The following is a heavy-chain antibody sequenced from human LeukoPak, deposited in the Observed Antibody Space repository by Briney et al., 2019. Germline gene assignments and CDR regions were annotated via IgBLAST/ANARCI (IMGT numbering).Heavy chain of an antibody. Sequence: GGSLRLSCAASGFTFSSYAMHWVRQAPGKGLKWVAVISYDGSNKYYADSVKGRFTISRDNSKNTLYLQMNSLRAEDTALYYCAKYLKANSGWPFDSWGQGTPVTVSS. J-gene: IGHJ4*02. D-gene: IGHD6-19*01. CDR1: GFTFSSYA. CDR3: AKYLKANSGWPFDS. CDR2: ISYDGSNK. V-gene: IGHV3-30*04.